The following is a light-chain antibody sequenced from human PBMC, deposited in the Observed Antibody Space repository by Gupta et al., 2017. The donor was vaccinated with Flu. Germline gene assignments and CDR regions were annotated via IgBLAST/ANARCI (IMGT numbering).Light chain of an antibody. Sequence: KVTISCSGSSFNVGNNYVYWYQHLPGTAPKLLIYENNKRPSGIPDRFSGSKSGTSATLGITGLQTGDEADYFCGTWDSSLSAGVFGGGTKVTVL. V-gene: IGLV1-51*02. CDR2: ENN. CDR3: GTWDSSLSAGV. CDR1: SFNVGNNY. J-gene: IGLJ3*02.